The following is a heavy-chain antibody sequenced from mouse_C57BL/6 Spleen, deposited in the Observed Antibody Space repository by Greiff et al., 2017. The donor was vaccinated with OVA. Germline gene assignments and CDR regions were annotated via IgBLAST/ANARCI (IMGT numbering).Heavy chain of an antibody. V-gene: IGHV5-16*01. D-gene: IGHD2-3*01. CDR1: GFTFSDYY. J-gene: IGHJ2*01. CDR2: INYDGSST. Sequence: DVMLVESEGGLVQPGSSMKLSCTASGFTFSDYYMAWVRQVPEKGLEWVANINYDGSSTYYLDSLKSRFIISRDNAKNILYLQMSSLKSEDTATYYCAGVYDGNYYFYGYWGQGTTLTVAS. CDR3: AGVYDGNYYFYGY.